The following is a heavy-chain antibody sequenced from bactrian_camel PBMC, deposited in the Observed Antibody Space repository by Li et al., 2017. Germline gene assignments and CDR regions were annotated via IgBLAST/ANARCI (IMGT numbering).Heavy chain of an antibody. Sequence: LSCAASGFTFSSAHMSWVRQAPGKGLEWVSTVYGDDREPYYPDPVKGRFTTSRDNAKNVVYLQMNSLKSEDTALYYCATGGSWFEYWGQGTQVTVS. CDR1: GFTFSSAH. D-gene: IGHD7*01. CDR3: ATGGSWFEY. V-gene: IGHV3S7*01. CDR2: VYGDDREP. J-gene: IGHJ4*01.